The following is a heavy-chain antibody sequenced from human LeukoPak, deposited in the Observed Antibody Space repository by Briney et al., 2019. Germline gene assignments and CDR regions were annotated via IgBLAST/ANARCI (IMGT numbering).Heavy chain of an antibody. Sequence: SVKVSCKASGGTFSSYAISWVRQAPGQGLEWMGGIIPIFGTANYAQKFQGRVTITADKSTSTAYMELSSLRSEDTAVYYCARGGYGSSSIRGAFDIWGQGTMVTVSS. V-gene: IGHV1-69*06. CDR2: IIPIFGTA. CDR1: GGTFSSYA. D-gene: IGHD6-6*01. CDR3: ARGGYGSSSIRGAFDI. J-gene: IGHJ3*02.